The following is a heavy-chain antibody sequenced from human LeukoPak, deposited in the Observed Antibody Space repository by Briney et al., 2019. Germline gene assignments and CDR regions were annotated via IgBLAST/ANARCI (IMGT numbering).Heavy chain of an antibody. CDR1: GGSISSGSFY. CDR2: IYTSGST. V-gene: IGHV4-61*02. CDR3: ARGLSGYDSYYYYYYMDV. D-gene: IGHD5-12*01. J-gene: IGHJ6*03. Sequence: PSQTLSLACTVSGGSISSGSFYWSWIRQPAGKGLEWIARIYTSGSTNYNPSLKSRVTISVDTSKNQFSLKLRSVTAADTALYYCARGLSGYDSYYYYYYMDVWGKGSTVTVSS.